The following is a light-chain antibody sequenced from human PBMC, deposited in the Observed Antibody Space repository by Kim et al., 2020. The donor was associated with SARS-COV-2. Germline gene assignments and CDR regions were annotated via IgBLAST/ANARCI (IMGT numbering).Light chain of an antibody. CDR1: SLRSYY. CDR3: KSRDRSGKVV. Sequence: SSELTQDPAVSVALGQTVRITCQGDSLRSYYATRYQQKPRQAPILVIYGTNNRPSGIPDRFSGSASGNTASLTISGAQAEDETDYYCKSRDRSGKVVFGGGTQLTVL. J-gene: IGLJ2*01. V-gene: IGLV3-19*01. CDR2: GTN.